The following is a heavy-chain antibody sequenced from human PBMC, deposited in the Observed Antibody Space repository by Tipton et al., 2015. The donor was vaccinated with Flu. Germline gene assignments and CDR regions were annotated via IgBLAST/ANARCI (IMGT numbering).Heavy chain of an antibody. CDR1: GGSISSGDYY. V-gene: IGHV4-30-4*01. CDR2: IYYSGST. CDR3: ARDKINEDTAMALYFDY. J-gene: IGHJ4*02. D-gene: IGHD5-18*01. Sequence: TLSLTCTVSGGSISSGDYYWSWIRQPPGKGLEWIGYIYYSGSTYYNPSLKSRVTISVDTSKNQFSLKLSSVTAADTAVYYCARDKINEDTAMALYFDYWGQGTLVTVSS.